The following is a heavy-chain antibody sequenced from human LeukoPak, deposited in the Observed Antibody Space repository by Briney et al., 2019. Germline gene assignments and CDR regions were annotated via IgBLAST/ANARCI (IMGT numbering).Heavy chain of an antibody. V-gene: IGHV4-39*01. CDR3: ARLPKYYDYVWGRGYFDY. D-gene: IGHD3-16*01. CDR1: GGSISSSSYY. Sequence: SETLSLTCTVSGGSISSSSYYWGWIRQPPGKGLGWIGSIYYSGSTYYNPSLKSRVTISVDTSKNQFSLKLSSVTAADTAVYYCARLPKYYDYVWGRGYFDYWGQGTLVTVSS. J-gene: IGHJ4*02. CDR2: IYYSGST.